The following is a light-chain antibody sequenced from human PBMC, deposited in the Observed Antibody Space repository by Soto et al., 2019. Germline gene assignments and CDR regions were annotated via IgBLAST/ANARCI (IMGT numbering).Light chain of an antibody. Sequence: DIQMTQSPSTLSASVGDRVTITCRASQSISSWLAWYQQKPGKAPKLLIYKASSLESGVPSRFSGSGSGTEFTLTISSPQPDDFATYYCQQYNSYRWTFGQGTKVEIK. CDR2: KAS. CDR1: QSISSW. V-gene: IGKV1-5*03. J-gene: IGKJ1*01. CDR3: QQYNSYRWT.